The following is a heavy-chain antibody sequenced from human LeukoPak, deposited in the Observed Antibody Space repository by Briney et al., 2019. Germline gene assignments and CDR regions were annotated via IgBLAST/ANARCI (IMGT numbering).Heavy chain of an antibody. D-gene: IGHD6-6*01. J-gene: IGHJ6*03. Sequence: SQTLSLTCTVSGGSISSGDYYWSWIRQPPGKGLEWIGYIYYSGSTYYNPSLKSRVTISVDTSNNQFSLNLSSVTAADTAVYYCARGSSVYSSSKDEYYYYYMDVWGKGTTVTVSS. V-gene: IGHV4-30-4*01. CDR2: IYYSGST. CDR3: ARGSSVYSSSKDEYYYYYMDV. CDR1: GGSISSGDYY.